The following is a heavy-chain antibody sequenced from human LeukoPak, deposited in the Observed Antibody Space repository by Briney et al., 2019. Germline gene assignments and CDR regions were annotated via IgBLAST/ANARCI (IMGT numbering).Heavy chain of an antibody. CDR3: ARAGGSSWADY. CDR2: ISSSSSTI. D-gene: IGHD6-13*01. V-gene: IGHV3-48*04. CDR1: GFTFSSYS. J-gene: IGHJ4*02. Sequence: GGSLRLSCAASGFTFSSYSMNWVRQAPGKGLEWVSYISSSSSTIYYADSVKGRFTISRDNAKNSVYLQMNSLRAEDTAVYYCARAGGSSWADYWGQGALVTVSS.